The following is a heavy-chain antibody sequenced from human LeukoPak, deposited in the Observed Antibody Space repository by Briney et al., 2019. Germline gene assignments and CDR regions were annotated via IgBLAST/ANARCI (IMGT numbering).Heavy chain of an antibody. V-gene: IGHV3-30*18. J-gene: IGHJ3*02. CDR1: GFTFSGYG. D-gene: IGHD6-19*01. CDR2: ISYDGSNK. CDR3: AKYLAHSSGWLLDAFDI. Sequence: GGSLRLSCAASGFTFSGYGMHWVRQAPGKGLEWVAVISYDGSNKYYADSVKGRFIISRVNSKNTLYVQMNSLRAEDTAVYYCAKYLAHSSGWLLDAFDIWGQGTMVTVSS.